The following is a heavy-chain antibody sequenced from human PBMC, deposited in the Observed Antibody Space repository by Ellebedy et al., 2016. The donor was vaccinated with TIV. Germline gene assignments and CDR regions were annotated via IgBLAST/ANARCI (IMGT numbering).Heavy chain of an antibody. J-gene: IGHJ4*02. Sequence: GESLKISCAGSGFTFGNYWMNWVRQAPGKGLEWVANIKQDGSEKFNADSVKGRFTISRDNAKTALYLQMNSMRADDTAVYYCARGVSMYTSNIWFDFDYWGPGTLVTVSS. CDR1: GFTFGNYW. V-gene: IGHV3-7*04. D-gene: IGHD6-13*01. CDR3: ARGVSMYTSNIWFDFDY. CDR2: IKQDGSEK.